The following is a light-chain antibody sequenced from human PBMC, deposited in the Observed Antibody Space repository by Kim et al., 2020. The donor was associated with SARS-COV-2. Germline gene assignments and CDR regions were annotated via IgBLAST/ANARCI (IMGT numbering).Light chain of an antibody. CDR2: GKN. Sequence: SSELTQDPAVSVALGQTVRITCQGDSLRSYYASWYQQKPGQAPVLVIYGKNNRPSGIPDPFSGSSSGNTASLTITGAQAEDEADYYCNSRDSRGHHQVFG. J-gene: IGLJ2*01. V-gene: IGLV3-19*01. CDR3: NSRDSRGHHQV. CDR1: SLRSYY.